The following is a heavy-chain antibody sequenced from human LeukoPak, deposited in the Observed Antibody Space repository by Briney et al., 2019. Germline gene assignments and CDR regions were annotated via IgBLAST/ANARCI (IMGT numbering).Heavy chain of an antibody. CDR3: ARDRYYIIDY. J-gene: IGHJ4*02. CDR1: GFSFSITW. V-gene: IGHV3-74*01. CDR2: INNDATSK. Sequence: GGSLRLSCAASGFSFSITWMHWVRQAPGRGLEWASLINNDATSKTYADSVKGRFTISRDNAKNTVYLQMDSLRDEDTAVYYCARDRYYIIDYWGQGALVTVSS. D-gene: IGHD1-26*01.